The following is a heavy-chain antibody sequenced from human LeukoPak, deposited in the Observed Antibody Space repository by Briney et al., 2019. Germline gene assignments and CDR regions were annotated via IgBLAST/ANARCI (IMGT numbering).Heavy chain of an antibody. Sequence: ASVKVSCKASGFTFTSFTMQWVRQARGQRLEWIGWIVVGSGNTNYAQKFQERVTITRDMSTSTVYMEVSSLRSEDTAVYYCAAGYYYSSGSSYMDVWGKGTTVTISS. CDR2: IVVGSGNT. D-gene: IGHD3-10*01. CDR1: GFTFTSFT. V-gene: IGHV1-58*02. CDR3: AAGYYYSSGSSYMDV. J-gene: IGHJ6*03.